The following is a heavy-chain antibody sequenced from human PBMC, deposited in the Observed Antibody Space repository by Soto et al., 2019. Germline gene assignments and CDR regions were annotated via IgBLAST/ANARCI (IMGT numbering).Heavy chain of an antibody. J-gene: IGHJ5*02. CDR3: ARGVGSSWFDP. D-gene: IGHD2-2*01. V-gene: IGHV1-2*04. Sequence: QGQLVQSGAEVKEPGASVKVSCKASGYTFTDYYMHWVRQAPGQGLEWMGWINTKSGGTNYAQNFQGWVTMTRDTSIRTAYMELSRLKSDDTAVYYCARGVGSSWFDPWGQGTLVTVSS. CDR2: INTKSGGT. CDR1: GYTFTDYY.